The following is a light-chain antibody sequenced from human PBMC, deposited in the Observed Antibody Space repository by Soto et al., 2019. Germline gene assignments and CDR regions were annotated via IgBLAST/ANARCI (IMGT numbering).Light chain of an antibody. CDR1: QSVSNNY. CDR2: GAS. Sequence: EIVLTQSPGTLSLSPGERATLSCRASQSVSNNYLAWYQQKPGQAPRLLIYGASSRATGIPDRFSGSGSGTDFTLTISRLEPEDFAVYYCQQYGSSPLTFGGGPRWISN. CDR3: QQYGSSPLT. V-gene: IGKV3-20*01. J-gene: IGKJ4*01.